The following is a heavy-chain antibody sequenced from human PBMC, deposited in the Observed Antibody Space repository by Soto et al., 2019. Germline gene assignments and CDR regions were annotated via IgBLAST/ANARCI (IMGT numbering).Heavy chain of an antibody. Sequence: ASVKVSCKASGYTFTSYGISWVRQAPGQGLEWMGRISPYSGSTNYAQKFQGRVTMTRDTSTSTVYMELSSLRSEDTAVYYCAREDTAMVPYYYYMDVWGKGTTVTVSS. CDR2: ISPYSGST. J-gene: IGHJ6*03. CDR1: GYTFTSYG. V-gene: IGHV1-18*01. D-gene: IGHD5-18*01. CDR3: AREDTAMVPYYYYMDV.